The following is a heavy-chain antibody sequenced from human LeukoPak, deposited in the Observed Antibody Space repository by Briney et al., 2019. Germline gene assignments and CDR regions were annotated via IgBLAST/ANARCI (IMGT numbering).Heavy chain of an antibody. CDR2: IYYSGST. Sequence: SETLSLTCTVSGGSISSYYWSWIRQPPGQGMEWNGYIYYSGSTNYNPSLKSRVTISVDTSKNQFSLKLSSVTAADTAVYYCARDRRGGRGVYYYYYGMDVWGQGTTVTVSS. CDR1: GGSISSYY. J-gene: IGHJ6*02. CDR3: ARDRRGGRGVYYYYYGMDV. D-gene: IGHD3-10*01. V-gene: IGHV4-59*01.